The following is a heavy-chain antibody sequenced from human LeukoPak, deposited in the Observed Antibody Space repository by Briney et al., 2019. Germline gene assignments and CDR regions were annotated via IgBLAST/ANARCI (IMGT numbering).Heavy chain of an antibody. Sequence: ASVKVSCKASGYTFTGYYIHWVRQAPGQGLEWVGWINPNSGDTHSAQNFRGRVTMTRDTSISTASMDLSRLRSDDTAVYYCARAPKNDAYDIWGRGTMVTVSS. J-gene: IGHJ3*02. CDR2: INPNSGDT. V-gene: IGHV1-2*02. CDR1: GYTFTGYY. CDR3: ARAPKNDAYDI.